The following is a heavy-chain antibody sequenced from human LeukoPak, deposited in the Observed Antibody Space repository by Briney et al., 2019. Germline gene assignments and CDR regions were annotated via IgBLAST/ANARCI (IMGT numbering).Heavy chain of an antibody. D-gene: IGHD6-19*01. CDR1: GFTFSSCG. J-gene: IGHJ4*02. V-gene: IGHV3-30*02. CDR2: IRYDGSNK. Sequence: GGSLRLSCAASGFTFSSCGMHWVRQAPGKGLEWVAFIRYDGSNKYYADSAKGRFTISRDNSKNTLYLQMNSLRAEDTAVYYCAKLAVAGRNFDYWGQGTLVTVSS. CDR3: AKLAVAGRNFDY.